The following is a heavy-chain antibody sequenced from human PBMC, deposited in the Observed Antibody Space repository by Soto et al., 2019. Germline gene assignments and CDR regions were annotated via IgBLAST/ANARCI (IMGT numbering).Heavy chain of an antibody. J-gene: IGHJ4*02. V-gene: IGHV4-31*03. CDR2: LYYSGST. CDR3: ARGGTYDSSGSPFDY. CDR1: GGSISSGGYY. Sequence: QVQLQESGPGLVKPSQTLSLTCTVSGGSISSGGYYWSWIRQHPGKGLEWIGYLYYSGSTYYNPSLKSRVTISVDPSKNQFSLKLSSVTAADTDVYYCARGGTYDSSGSPFDYGGQGTLVTVSS. D-gene: IGHD3-22*01.